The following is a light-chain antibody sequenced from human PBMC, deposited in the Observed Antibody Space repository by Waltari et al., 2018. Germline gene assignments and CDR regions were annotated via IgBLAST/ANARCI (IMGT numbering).Light chain of an antibody. CDR2: YDR. V-gene: IGLV3-21*04. Sequence: SYVVTQPPSVSVAPGATATITCGGDDICTYSLHWYQQKEGHAPVLVIFYDRDRRSGIPDRLSGSNSGNTATLTISRVEAGDEARYYCHVWHPHVDPGVFGTGTEVTVL. CDR3: HVWHPHVDPGV. CDR1: DICTYS. J-gene: IGLJ1*01.